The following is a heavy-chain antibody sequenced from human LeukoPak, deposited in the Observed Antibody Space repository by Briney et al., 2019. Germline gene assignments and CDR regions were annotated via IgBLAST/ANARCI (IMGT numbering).Heavy chain of an antibody. V-gene: IGHV1-18*01. CDR1: GYTFTSYG. D-gene: IGHD4-23*01. CDR3: ARGPYGGNSGAFDI. Sequence: RASVKVSCKASGYTFTSYGISWVRQAPAQGLDWMGWISAYNGNTNYAQKLQGRVTMTTDTSTSTAYMELRSLRSDDTAVYYCARGPYGGNSGAFDIWGQGTMVTVSS. CDR2: ISAYNGNT. J-gene: IGHJ3*02.